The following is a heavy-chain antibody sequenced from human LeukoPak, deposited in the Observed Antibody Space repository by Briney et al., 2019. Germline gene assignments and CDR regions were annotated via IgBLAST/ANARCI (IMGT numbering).Heavy chain of an antibody. CDR1: GGSFSGYY. CDR3: ARDHGGIGLDWYFDL. CDR2: INHSGST. V-gene: IGHV4-34*01. J-gene: IGHJ2*01. Sequence: SETLSLTCAVYGGSFSGYYWSWIRQPPGKGLEWIGEINHSGSTNYNPSLKSRVTISVDTSKNQFSLKLTSVTAADTAVYYCARDHGGIGLDWYFDLWGRGTLVTVSP. D-gene: IGHD3-22*01.